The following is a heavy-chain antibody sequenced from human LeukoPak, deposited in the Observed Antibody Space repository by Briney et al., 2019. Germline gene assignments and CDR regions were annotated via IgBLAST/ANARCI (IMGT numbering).Heavy chain of an antibody. J-gene: IGHJ6*03. CDR1: GGSISSSSYY. Sequence: SETLSLTRTVSGGSISSSSYYWGWIRQPPGKVLEWIGSIYYSGSTYYNPSLKSRVTISVDTSKNQFSLKLSSVTAADTAVYYCARPRYYYYMDVWGKGTTVTVSS. V-gene: IGHV4-39*01. CDR2: IYYSGST. CDR3: ARPRYYYYMDV.